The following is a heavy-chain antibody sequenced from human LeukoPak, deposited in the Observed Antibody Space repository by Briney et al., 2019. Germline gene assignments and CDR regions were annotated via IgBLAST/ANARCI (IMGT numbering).Heavy chain of an antibody. CDR3: ARGLGGRGSGSSPDYFDY. CDR2: ISYNGSTI. CDR1: GFTFSSYD. D-gene: IGHD3-10*01. V-gene: IGHV3-48*03. J-gene: IGHJ4*02. Sequence: GGSLRLSCEASGFTFSSYDMNWVRQAPGKGLEWVAVISYNGSTIYYADSVKGRFTISRDNAKNSLYLQMNSLRAEDTAVYYCARGLGGRGSGSSPDYFDYWGQGTLVTVSS.